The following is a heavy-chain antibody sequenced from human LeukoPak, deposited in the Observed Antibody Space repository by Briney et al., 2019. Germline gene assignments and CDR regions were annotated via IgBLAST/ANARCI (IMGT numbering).Heavy chain of an antibody. Sequence: SETLSLTCTVSGGSIRNYYWTWIRQSAGKGLEWIGRIHISGNTDFNPSLKSRATMSVDMSKNQFSLNLSSVTAADTAVYYCARGGSGWHYFDYWGQGSLVTVSS. J-gene: IGHJ4*02. CDR1: GGSIRNYY. CDR3: ARGGSGWHYFDY. CDR2: IHISGNT. D-gene: IGHD6-19*01. V-gene: IGHV4-4*07.